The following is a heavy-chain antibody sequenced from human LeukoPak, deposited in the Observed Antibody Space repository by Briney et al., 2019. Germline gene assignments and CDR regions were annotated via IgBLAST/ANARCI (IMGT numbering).Heavy chain of an antibody. V-gene: IGHV3-23*01. J-gene: IGHJ3*02. CDR1: GFTFSSYA. CDR2: ISGSGGST. D-gene: IGHD6-6*01. Sequence: LPGGSLRLSCAASGFTFSSYAMSWVRQAPGKGLEWVSAISGSGGSTYYADSVKGRFTISRDNSKNTLYLQMNSLRAEDTAVYYCAKWEPPLSIDENGEGFDAFDIWGQGTMVTVSS. CDR3: AKWEPPLSIDENGEGFDAFDI.